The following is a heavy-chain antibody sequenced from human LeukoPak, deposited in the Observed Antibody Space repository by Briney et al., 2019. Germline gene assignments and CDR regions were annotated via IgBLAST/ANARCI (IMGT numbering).Heavy chain of an antibody. CDR2: ISSSSSYI. D-gene: IGHD3-3*01. J-gene: IGHJ4*02. CDR3: ARDKMHLRFLEWLDKYYFDY. Sequence: PGGSLRLSCAASGFTFSSYSMNWVRQAPGKGLVRVSSISSSSSYIYYADSVKGRFTISRDNAKNSLYLQMNSLRAEDTAVYYCARDKMHLRFLEWLDKYYFDYWGQGTLVTVSS. CDR1: GFTFSSYS. V-gene: IGHV3-21*01.